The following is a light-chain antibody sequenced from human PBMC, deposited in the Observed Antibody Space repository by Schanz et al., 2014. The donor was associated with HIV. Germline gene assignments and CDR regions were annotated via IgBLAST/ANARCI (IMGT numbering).Light chain of an antibody. CDR3: VLYMGRDMYWV. V-gene: IGLV8-61*01. J-gene: IGLJ3*02. Sequence: QAVVTQEPSFSVSPGGTVTLTCGLSSGSVSTTSYPTWYPQTPGQPPRTLIYNTDTRSSGVPDRFSGSILGDKAALTITGAQADDESEYYCVLYMGRDMYWVFGGGTKLTVL. CDR1: SGSVSTTSY. CDR2: NTD.